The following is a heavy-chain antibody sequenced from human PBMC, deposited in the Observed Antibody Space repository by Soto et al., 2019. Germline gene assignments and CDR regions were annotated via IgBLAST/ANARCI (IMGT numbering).Heavy chain of an antibody. CDR3: AKDLYGSGVTMIVVVITWAFDI. J-gene: IGHJ3*02. D-gene: IGHD3-22*01. CDR2: IYYSGST. Sequence: SETLSLTCTVSGGSVSSGSYYWSWIRQPPGKGLEWIGYIYYSGSTNYNPSLKSRVTISVDTSKNQFSLKLSSVTAADTAVYYCAKDLYGSGVTMIVVVITWAFDIWGQGTMVTVSS. V-gene: IGHV4-61*01. CDR1: GGSVSSGSYY.